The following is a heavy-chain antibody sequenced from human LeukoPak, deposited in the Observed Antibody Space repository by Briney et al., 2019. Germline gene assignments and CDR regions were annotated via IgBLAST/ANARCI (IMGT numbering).Heavy chain of an antibody. Sequence: PGASLRLSCAASGFTFSNYAMTWVRQAPGKGLEWVSALSGSGSGTYYADSVKGRFTISRDNSKNTLYLRMNSLRAEDTAVYYCAKDTAALSFVIDSWGQGTLVTVSS. CDR2: LSGSGSGT. CDR3: AKDTAALSFVIDS. D-gene: IGHD2-15*01. V-gene: IGHV3-23*01. J-gene: IGHJ4*02. CDR1: GFTFSNYA.